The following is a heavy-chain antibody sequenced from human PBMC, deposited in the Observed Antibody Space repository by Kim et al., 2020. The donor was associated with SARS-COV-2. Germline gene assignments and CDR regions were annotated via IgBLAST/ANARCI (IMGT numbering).Heavy chain of an antibody. J-gene: IGHJ4*02. CDR1: GVSVTTYW. CDR2: LNNGGTSS. CDR3: ARGGVTGSLLDY. D-gene: IGHD1-1*01. Sequence: GGSLRLSCTASGVSVTTYWMHWVRQVPGKGLQWVSRLNNGGTSSTYAGFVKGRFAISRDNLKATLYLRMTSLRSEDTAVYFCARGGVTGSLLDYWGQGTLVTVSS. V-gene: IGHV3-74*01.